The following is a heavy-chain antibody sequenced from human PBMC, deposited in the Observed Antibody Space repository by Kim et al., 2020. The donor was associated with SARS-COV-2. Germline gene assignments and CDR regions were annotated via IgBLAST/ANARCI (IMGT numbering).Heavy chain of an antibody. V-gene: IGHV1-24*01. D-gene: IGHD3-16*01. Sequence: DGDTIYAQKFQGRVTMTEDTSTDTADMELSSLRSEDTAVYYCATDGVLDYWGQGTLVTVSS. CDR2: DGDT. J-gene: IGHJ4*02. CDR3: ATDGVLDY.